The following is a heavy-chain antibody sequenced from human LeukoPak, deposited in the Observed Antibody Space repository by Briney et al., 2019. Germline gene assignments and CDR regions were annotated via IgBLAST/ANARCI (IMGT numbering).Heavy chain of an antibody. V-gene: IGHV3-33*01. CDR2: VWFDGSKK. J-gene: IGHJ4*02. Sequence: PGGSLRLSCAASGFTIDSYYMHWVRQAPGKGLEWVAVVWFDGSKKSYADSVKGRFTISRDTSKNTMDLLMDSLRAEDTAVYYCARGAFRYSTRTPWYWGQGTQVTVSS. CDR1: GFTIDSYY. D-gene: IGHD6-13*01. CDR3: ARGAFRYSTRTPWY.